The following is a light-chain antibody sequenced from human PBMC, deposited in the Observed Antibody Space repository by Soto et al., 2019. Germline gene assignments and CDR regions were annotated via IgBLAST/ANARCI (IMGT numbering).Light chain of an antibody. J-gene: IGKJ1*01. Sequence: IVLTQSPGTLSLSPWERATLSFRASQSVSSNLAWYQQKPGQAPRLLIYGASTRATGIPARFSGSGSGTEFTLTISSLQPDDFATYYCQQYNSYPWTFGQGTKVDIK. CDR2: GAS. CDR1: QSVSSN. V-gene: IGKV3-15*01. CDR3: QQYNSYPWT.